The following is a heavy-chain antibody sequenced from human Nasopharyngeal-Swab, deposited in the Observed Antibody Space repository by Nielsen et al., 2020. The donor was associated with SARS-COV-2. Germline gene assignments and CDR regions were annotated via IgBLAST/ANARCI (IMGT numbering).Heavy chain of an antibody. Sequence: GESLKISCAASGFTFSSYGMHWVRQAPGKGLEWVAVISYDGSNKYYADSVKGRFTISRDNSKNTLYLQMNSLRAEDTAVYYCVRDHDGSSWQSPPTADSWGQGTLVTVSS. CDR3: VRDHDGSSWQSPPTADS. CDR1: GFTFSSYG. CDR2: ISYDGSNK. D-gene: IGHD6-13*01. J-gene: IGHJ5*02. V-gene: IGHV3-30*03.